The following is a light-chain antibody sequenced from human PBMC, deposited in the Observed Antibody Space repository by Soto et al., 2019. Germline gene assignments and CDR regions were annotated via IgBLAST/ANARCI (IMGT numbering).Light chain of an antibody. Sequence: DIKITQSPSSLSESVGDRVTITCRASQGISNYLAWYQQKPGKVPKLLIYTASTLQSGVPSRFSGSGSGTDFTLTISSLQPEDVATYYCQKYNSALTFGGGTKVEIK. CDR1: QGISNY. CDR2: TAS. CDR3: QKYNSALT. V-gene: IGKV1-27*01. J-gene: IGKJ4*01.